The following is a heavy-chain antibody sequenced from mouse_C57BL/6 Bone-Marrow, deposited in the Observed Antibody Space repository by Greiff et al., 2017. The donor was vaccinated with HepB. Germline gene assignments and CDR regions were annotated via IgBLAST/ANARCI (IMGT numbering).Heavy chain of an antibody. CDR1: GYTFTSYG. CDR3: ARGGAQLRLLYAMDY. CDR2: IYPRSGNT. V-gene: IGHV1-81*01. D-gene: IGHD3-2*02. J-gene: IGHJ4*01. Sequence: LQESGAELARPGASVKLSCKASGYTFTSYGISWVKQRTGQGLEWIGEIYPRSGNTYYNEKFKGKATLTADKSSSTAYMELRSLTSEDSAVYFCARGGAQLRLLYAMDYWGQGTSVTVSS.